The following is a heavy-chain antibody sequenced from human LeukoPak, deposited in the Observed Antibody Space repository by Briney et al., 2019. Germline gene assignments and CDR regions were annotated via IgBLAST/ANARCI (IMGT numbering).Heavy chain of an antibody. V-gene: IGHV4-4*02. J-gene: IGHJ4*02. CDR3: ARDLSDAAAGTLDY. CDR2: IYHSGST. Sequence: RSSETLSLTCAVSGGSISSSNWWSWVRQPPGKGLEWIGEIYHSGSTNYNPSLKSRVTITVDKSKNQFSLKLSSVTAADTAVYYCARDLSDAAAGTLDYWGQGTLVTVSS. CDR1: GGSISSSNW. D-gene: IGHD6-13*01.